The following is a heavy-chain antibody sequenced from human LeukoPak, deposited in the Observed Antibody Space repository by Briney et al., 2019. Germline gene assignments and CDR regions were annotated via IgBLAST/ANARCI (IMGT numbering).Heavy chain of an antibody. V-gene: IGHV3-30*18. Sequence: GGSLRLSCAASGFTFSSYGMHWVRQAPGKGLEWVAVISYDGSNKYYADSVKGRFTISRDNSKNTLYLQMNSLRAEDTAVYYCAKDKRPYYYDSSGPGRYGMDVWGQGTTVTVSS. CDR1: GFTFSSYG. CDR3: AKDKRPYYYDSSGPGRYGMDV. CDR2: ISYDGSNK. D-gene: IGHD3-22*01. J-gene: IGHJ6*02.